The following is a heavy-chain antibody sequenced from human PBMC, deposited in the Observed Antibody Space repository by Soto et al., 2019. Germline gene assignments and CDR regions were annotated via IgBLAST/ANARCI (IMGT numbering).Heavy chain of an antibody. CDR3: ARDMANRGSSSWYYYGMDV. CDR1: GYTFTGYY. J-gene: IGHJ6*02. V-gene: IGHV1-2*02. CDR2: INPNSGGT. D-gene: IGHD6-13*01. Sequence: ASVKVSGKASGYTFTGYYMHWVRQAPGQGLEWMGWINPNSGGTNYAQKFQGRVTMTRDTSISTAYMELSRLRSDDTAMYYCARDMANRGSSSWYYYGMDVWGQGTTVTVSS.